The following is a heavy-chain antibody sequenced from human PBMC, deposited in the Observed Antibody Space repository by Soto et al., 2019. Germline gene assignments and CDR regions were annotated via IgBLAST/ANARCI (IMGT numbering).Heavy chain of an antibody. V-gene: IGHV3-64*01. CDR3: ARTPFSSSLNRYIDS. CDR1: GFNFGRYS. D-gene: IGHD6-13*01. CDR2: ISSNGGST. Sequence: SGGSLRLSCAASGFNFGRYSMHWVRQAPGKGLEYVSAISSNGGSTYYANSVRGRFTISRDNSNNTLYLQMGSLRPEDMAVYYCARTPFSSSLNRYIDSWGQGTLVTVSS. J-gene: IGHJ4*02.